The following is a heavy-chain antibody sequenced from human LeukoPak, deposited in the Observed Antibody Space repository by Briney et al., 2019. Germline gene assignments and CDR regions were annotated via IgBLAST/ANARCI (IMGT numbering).Heavy chain of an antibody. CDR1: GFTFSSYS. V-gene: IGHV3-48*04. J-gene: IGHJ3*02. CDR2: ISSSSSTI. Sequence: GGSLRLSCAASGFTFSSYSMNWVRQAPGKGLEWVSSISSSSSTIYYADSVKGRFTISRDNAKNSLYLQMNSLRAEDTAVYYCASEVVILFLSNDAFDIWGQGTMVTVSS. D-gene: IGHD3-22*01. CDR3: ASEVVILFLSNDAFDI.